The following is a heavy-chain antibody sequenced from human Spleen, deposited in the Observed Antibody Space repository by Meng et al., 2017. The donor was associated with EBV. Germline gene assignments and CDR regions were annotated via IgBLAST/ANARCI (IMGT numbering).Heavy chain of an antibody. CDR2: IIPIFRTT. J-gene: IGHJ1*01. CDR3: ARANSYHYYGSGSYAEH. D-gene: IGHD3-10*01. V-gene: IGHV1-69*01. CDR1: AGTFNSYA. Sequence: QVQLVQSGAEVKKPGSSVKVSCKAAAGTFNSYAISWVRQAPGQGLEWMGGIIPIFRTTSYAQRFQGRVTITADEFTSTAYMELSSLRSEDTALYYCARANSYHYYGSGSYAEHWGQGTLVTVSS.